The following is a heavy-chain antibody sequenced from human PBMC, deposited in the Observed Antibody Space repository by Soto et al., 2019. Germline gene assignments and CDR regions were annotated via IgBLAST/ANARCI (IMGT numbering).Heavy chain of an antibody. J-gene: IGHJ5*02. CDR2: IIPIFGTT. Sequence: SLKVYCKASGGTFGSDAITWVRQAPGQGLEWVGRIIPIFGTTNYVQNLQGRVTISADKSTLTSYMELHSLTSDDTALYYCARDRTDSGYYTNWLDPWGQGTQVTVSS. V-gene: IGHV1-69*06. CDR1: GGTFGSDA. D-gene: IGHD3-22*01. CDR3: ARDRTDSGYYTNWLDP.